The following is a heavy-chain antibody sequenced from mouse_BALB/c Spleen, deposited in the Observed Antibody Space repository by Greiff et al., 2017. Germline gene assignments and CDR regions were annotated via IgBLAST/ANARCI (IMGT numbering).Heavy chain of an antibody. Sequence: EVKVEESGGGLVQPGGSLRLSCATSGFTFTDYYMSWVRQPPGKALEWLGFIRNKANGYTTEYSASVKGRFTISRDNSQSILYLQMNTLRAEDSATYYCARDEATPFAYWGQGTLVTVSA. V-gene: IGHV7-3*02. CDR1: GFTFTDYY. J-gene: IGHJ3*01. CDR2: IRNKANGYTT. CDR3: ARDEATPFAY.